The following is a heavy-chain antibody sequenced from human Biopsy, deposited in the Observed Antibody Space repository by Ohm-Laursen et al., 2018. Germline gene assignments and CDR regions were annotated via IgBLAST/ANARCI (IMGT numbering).Heavy chain of an antibody. CDR1: AYSFVDHR. Sequence: ASVKASCKASAYSFVDHRIHWVRQAPGQGLEWMGWIDPKSGGTNYAQKFQGRVTMTRDTSISTTYMELRRLTSDDTAVFYCARELGDFWGGRQFDFWGQGTLVTVSS. D-gene: IGHD3-3*01. J-gene: IGHJ5*01. CDR2: IDPKSGGT. V-gene: IGHV1-2*02. CDR3: ARELGDFWGGRQFDF.